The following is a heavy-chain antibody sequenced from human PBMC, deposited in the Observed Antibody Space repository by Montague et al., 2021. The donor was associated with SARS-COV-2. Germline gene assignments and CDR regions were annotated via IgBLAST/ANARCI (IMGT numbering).Heavy chain of an antibody. V-gene: IGHV4-59*01. CDR3: ARGGGYYNYGLDV. CDR2: IYYSGST. J-gene: IGHJ6*02. Sequence: SETRSLTCTVSGGSISNYYWSWIRQPPGRGLEWIGYIYYSGSTDYSPSLKSRVTISLDTSKNQLSLKVTSVTAADTAVYYCARGGGYYNYGLDVWGPGTTVPVSS. CDR1: GGSISNYY. D-gene: IGHD3-22*01.